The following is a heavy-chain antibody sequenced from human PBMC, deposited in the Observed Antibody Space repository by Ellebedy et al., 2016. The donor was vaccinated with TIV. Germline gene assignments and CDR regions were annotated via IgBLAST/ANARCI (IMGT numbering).Heavy chain of an antibody. J-gene: IGHJ6*02. CDR2: INPSGGST. V-gene: IGHV1-46*01. Sequence: ASVKVSCXASGGTFSSYAISWVRQAPGQGLEWMGVINPSGGSTIYAHKFRGRVTMTRDTSTDTVYMELSSLRSEDTAVYYCARDPRDIVLVSVAIYYYYGMDVWGQGTTVTVSS. CDR3: ARDPRDIVLVSVAIYYYYGMDV. D-gene: IGHD2-2*01. CDR1: GGTFSSYA.